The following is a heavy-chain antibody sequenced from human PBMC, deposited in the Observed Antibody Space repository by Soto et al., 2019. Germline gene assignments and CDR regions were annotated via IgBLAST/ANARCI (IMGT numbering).Heavy chain of an antibody. Sequence: PSETLALTCTVSGGSISSRRYYGGWIRQSPGNGLEWIGTIYYTGNTYYNPSLKSRVTISVDTSKNQFSLKLSSVTAADTAVYYCAARSDYVRWFDPWGQGTLVTVSS. V-gene: IGHV4-39*01. J-gene: IGHJ5*02. CDR1: GGSISSRRYY. CDR2: IYYTGNT. D-gene: IGHD4-17*01. CDR3: AARSDYVRWFDP.